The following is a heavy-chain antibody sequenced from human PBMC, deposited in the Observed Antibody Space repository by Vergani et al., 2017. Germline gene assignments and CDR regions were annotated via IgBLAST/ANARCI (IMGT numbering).Heavy chain of an antibody. V-gene: IGHV3-33*01. CDR1: GFTFSSYG. CDR2: IWYDGSNK. Sequence: QVQLVESGGGVVQPGRSLRLSCAASGFTFSSYGMHWVRQAPGKGLEWVAVIWYDGSNKYYADSVKGRFSIARDNSKNTLYLQMNSLRAEDTAVYYCARPSSYYYGSGSYFDYWGQGTLVTVSS. D-gene: IGHD3-10*01. J-gene: IGHJ4*02. CDR3: ARPSSYYYGSGSYFDY.